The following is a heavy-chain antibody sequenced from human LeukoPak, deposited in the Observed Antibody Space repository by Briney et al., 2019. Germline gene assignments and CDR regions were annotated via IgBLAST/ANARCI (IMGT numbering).Heavy chain of an antibody. Sequence: PSETLSLTCTVSGDSISSGSYYWSWIRQPAGKGLEWIGRIYTSGSTNYNPSLKSRVTMSVDTSKSQFSLKLSSVTAAVTAVYYCARGGHLWSYHSSYYYYYYMDVWGKGTTVTISS. V-gene: IGHV4-61*02. CDR2: IYTSGST. D-gene: IGHD3-3*02. CDR3: ARGGHLWSYHSSYYYYYYMDV. J-gene: IGHJ6*03. CDR1: GDSISSGSYY.